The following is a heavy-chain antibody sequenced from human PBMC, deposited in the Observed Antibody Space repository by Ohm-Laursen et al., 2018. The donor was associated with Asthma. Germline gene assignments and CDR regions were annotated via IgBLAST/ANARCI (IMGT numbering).Heavy chain of an antibody. CDR1: GASFSTYY. V-gene: IGHV4-59*01. CDR3: ARDRAGGGY. CDR2: IYSTGST. D-gene: IGHD3-10*01. Sequence: SDTLSLTCTLSGASFSTYYWGWIRQPPGKGLEWIGYIYSTGSTNYNPSLESRVTISVDTSKNQFSLKLSSVTAADTAVYYCARDRAGGGYWGQGTLVTVSS. J-gene: IGHJ4*02.